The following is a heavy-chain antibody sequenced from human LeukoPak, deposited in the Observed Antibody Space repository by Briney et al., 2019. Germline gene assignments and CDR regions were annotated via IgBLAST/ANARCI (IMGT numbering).Heavy chain of an antibody. D-gene: IGHD6-13*01. Sequence: PGRSLRLSCAASGFTFSSYGMHWVRQAPGKGLEWVAVISHDGSNKYYADSVKGRFTISRDNAKNSLYLQMNSLRAEDTAVYYCARSFLSIAAAATDYWGQGTLVTVSS. CDR2: ISHDGSNK. CDR1: GFTFSSYG. J-gene: IGHJ4*02. V-gene: IGHV3-30*03. CDR3: ARSFLSIAAAATDY.